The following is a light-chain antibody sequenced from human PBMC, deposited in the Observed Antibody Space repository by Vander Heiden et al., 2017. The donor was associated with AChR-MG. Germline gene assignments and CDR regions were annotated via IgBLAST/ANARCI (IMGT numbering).Light chain of an antibody. CDR1: QDISNY. V-gene: IGKV1-27*01. J-gene: IGKJ1*01. CDR2: AAS. Sequence: DFQMTQSPSSLSASVGDRATITCRASQDISNYLAWYQQKPGKAPKLLIYAASTLHSGVPPSFSGSGSGTDFTLTISSLQPEDVATYYCQKYNSAPWTFGQGTKVEI. CDR3: QKYNSAPWT.